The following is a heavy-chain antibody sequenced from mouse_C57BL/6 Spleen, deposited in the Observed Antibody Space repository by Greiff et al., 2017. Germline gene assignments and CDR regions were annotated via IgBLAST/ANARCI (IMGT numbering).Heavy chain of an antibody. CDR3: IHYDYDWAWFAY. Sequence: EVKLVESGAELVRPGASVKLSCTASGFNIKDDYMHWVKQRPEQGLEWIGWIDPENGDTEYASKFQGKATITADTSSNTAYLQLSSLTSEDTAVYYCIHYDYDWAWFAYWGQGTLVTVSA. V-gene: IGHV14-4*01. D-gene: IGHD2-4*01. CDR2: IDPENGDT. J-gene: IGHJ3*01. CDR1: GFNIKDDY.